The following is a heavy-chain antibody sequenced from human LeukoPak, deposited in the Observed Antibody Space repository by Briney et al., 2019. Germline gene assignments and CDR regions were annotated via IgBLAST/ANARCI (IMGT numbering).Heavy chain of an antibody. V-gene: IGHV3-9*01. CDR1: GFTFDDYA. CDR2: ISWNSGSI. Sequence: GGSLRLSCAASGFTFDDYAMHWVRQAPGKGLEWVSGISWNSGSIGYADSVKGRFTISRDNAKNSLYLQMNSLRAEDTALYYCVRGNDYGGPHYWGQGTLVTVSS. J-gene: IGHJ4*02. CDR3: VRGNDYGGPHY. D-gene: IGHD4-23*01.